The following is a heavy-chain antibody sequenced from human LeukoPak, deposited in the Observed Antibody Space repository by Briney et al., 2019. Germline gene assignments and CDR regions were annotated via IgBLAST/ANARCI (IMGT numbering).Heavy chain of an antibody. CDR3: AKASWVSRPDEIL. CDR1: GFTFSSYA. V-gene: IGHV3-23*01. Sequence: GGSLRLSCAASGFTFSSYAMSWVRQAPARGLEWVSSLRGDGDTFYADSVKGRFTLSRDESRNTVYLQMNNLRVEDTAVYFCAKASWVSRPDEILWGQGTLVTVSS. D-gene: IGHD3-16*01. J-gene: IGHJ4*02. CDR2: LRGDGDT.